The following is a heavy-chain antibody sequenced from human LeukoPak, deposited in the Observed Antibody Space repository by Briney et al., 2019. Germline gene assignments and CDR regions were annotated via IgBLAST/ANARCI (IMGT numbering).Heavy chain of an antibody. CDR2: ISFDSTYK. CDR3: VAEKGERDFQH. CDR1: GFTLSSHA. J-gene: IGHJ1*01. Sequence: GGSLRLSCAASGFTLSSHAMHWVRQAPGKGLEWVAFISFDSTYKNYPDSVKGRFTISRDNSRNTFYLQMNSLRADDTAMYYCVAEKGERDFQHWGRGTLVTVSS. D-gene: IGHD1-1*01. V-gene: IGHV3-30*03.